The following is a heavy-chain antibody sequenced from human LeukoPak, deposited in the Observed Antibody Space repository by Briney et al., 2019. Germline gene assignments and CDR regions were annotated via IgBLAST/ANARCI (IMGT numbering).Heavy chain of an antibody. CDR3: ARDEIYYDILTGYRHFDY. CDR2: IKQDGSEK. CDR1: GFTFSSYW. Sequence: GGSLRLSCEASGFTFSSYWMSWVRQAPGKGLEWVANIKQDGSEKKYLGSVKGRFTISRDNAKNSMYLQMNSLRAEDTAVYYCARDEIYYDILTGYRHFDYWGQGTLVTVFS. J-gene: IGHJ4*02. D-gene: IGHD3-9*01. V-gene: IGHV3-7*01.